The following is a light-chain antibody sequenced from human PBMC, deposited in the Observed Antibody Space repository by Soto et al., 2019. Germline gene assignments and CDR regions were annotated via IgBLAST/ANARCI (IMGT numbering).Light chain of an antibody. Sequence: QSVLTQPPSVSGAPGQRVTISCTGSSSNIGAGYDVHWYQQLPGTAPKLLIYGNSNRPSGVPDRFSGSKSGTSASLAITGLQVEDEADYYCQSYDSSLSVVFGRGTKLTVL. CDR1: SSNIGAGYD. V-gene: IGLV1-40*01. CDR3: QSYDSSLSVV. CDR2: GNS. J-gene: IGLJ2*01.